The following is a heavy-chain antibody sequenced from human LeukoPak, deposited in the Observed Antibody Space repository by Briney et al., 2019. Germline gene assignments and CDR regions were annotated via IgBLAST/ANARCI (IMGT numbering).Heavy chain of an antibody. Sequence: SETLSLTCTVSGGSISSYYWNWIRQPPGKGLEWIGYIYYSGSTNYNPSLKSRVTISVDTSKNQFSLKLSSVTAADTAVHYCAYSSSWYRNFDYWGQGTLVTVSS. J-gene: IGHJ4*02. V-gene: IGHV4-59*01. CDR1: GGSISSYY. CDR2: IYYSGST. CDR3: AYSSSWYRNFDY. D-gene: IGHD6-13*01.